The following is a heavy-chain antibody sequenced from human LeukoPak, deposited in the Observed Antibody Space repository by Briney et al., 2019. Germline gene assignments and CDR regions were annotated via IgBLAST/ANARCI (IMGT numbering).Heavy chain of an antibody. CDR2: IHNDGST. D-gene: IGHD4-23*01. CDR3: ARARWDGFDI. V-gene: IGHV3-53*01. CDR1: GFIVSNTY. J-gene: IGHJ3*02. Sequence: PGGSLRLSCAASGFIVSNTYMTWVRQAPGKGLEWVSVIHNDGSTYYADSVKGRFTVSRDNSKNMLFLRMNRLRVEDTAVYFCARARWDGFDIWGQGTMVTVSS.